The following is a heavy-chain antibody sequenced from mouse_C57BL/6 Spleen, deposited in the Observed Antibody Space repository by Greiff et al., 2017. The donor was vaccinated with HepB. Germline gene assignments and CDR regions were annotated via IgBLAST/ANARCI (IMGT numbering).Heavy chain of an antibody. V-gene: IGHV1-50*01. CDR2: IDPSDSYT. Sequence: QVQLQQPGAELVKPGASVKLSCKASGYTFTSYWMQWVKQRPGQGLEWIGVIDPSDSYTNYNQKFKGKATLTVDTSSSTAYMQLSSLTSEDSAVYYCAIGRSYGDYWGQGTTLTVSS. CDR1: GYTFTSYW. D-gene: IGHD1-1*01. J-gene: IGHJ2*01. CDR3: AIGRSYGDY.